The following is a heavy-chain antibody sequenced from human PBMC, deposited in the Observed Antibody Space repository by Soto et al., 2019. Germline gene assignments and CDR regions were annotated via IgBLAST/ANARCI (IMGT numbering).Heavy chain of an antibody. CDR2: ISAYNGNT. J-gene: IGHJ6*02. Sequence: QVQLVQSGAEVKKPGASVKVSCKASGYTFTSYGISWVRQAPGQGLEWMGWISAYNGNTNYAQNVQGRVTLTTDTSTSTAYMELRSLRSNDTAIYYCAMVDVYVTPSPQDVWGQGTTVIVSS. V-gene: IGHV1-18*01. D-gene: IGHD3-16*01. CDR1: GYTFTSYG. CDR3: AMVDVYVTPSPQDV.